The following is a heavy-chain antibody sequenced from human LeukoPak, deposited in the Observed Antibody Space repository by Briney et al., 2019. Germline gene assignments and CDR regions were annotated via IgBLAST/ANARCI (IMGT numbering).Heavy chain of an antibody. CDR3: ASLNSGSYYGLGFFDL. Sequence: GESLKISCKGSGYSLTSYWISRVRQMPGKGLEGMGRIDSSDSYTNYSPSFQGHVTISADKSISITYLQWNSLEASDTAMYYCASLNSGSYYGLGFFDLWGRGTLVTVSS. D-gene: IGHD1-26*01. V-gene: IGHV5-10-1*01. J-gene: IGHJ2*01. CDR2: IDSSDSYT. CDR1: GYSLTSYW.